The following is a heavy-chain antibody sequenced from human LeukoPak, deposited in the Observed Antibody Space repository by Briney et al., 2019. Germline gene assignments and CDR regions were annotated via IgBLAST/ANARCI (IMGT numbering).Heavy chain of an antibody. CDR3: ARDPEVPAREGRGMDV. J-gene: IGHJ6*02. Sequence: GGSLRLSYAASGFTLTTDEMTWVRQAPGKGLEWVSYISSSGRSMYYADSVRGRFTISRDKAKNSLYLQMNSLRAEDTAVYYCARDPEVPAREGRGMDVRGQGTTVTVSS. CDR2: ISSSGRSM. V-gene: IGHV3-48*03. D-gene: IGHD6-25*01. CDR1: GFTLTTDE.